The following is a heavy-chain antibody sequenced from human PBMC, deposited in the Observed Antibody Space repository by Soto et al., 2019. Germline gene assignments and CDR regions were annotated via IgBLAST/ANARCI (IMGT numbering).Heavy chain of an antibody. D-gene: IGHD3-22*01. CDR3: ARGRVSTGYLGREHYFDY. V-gene: IGHV3-66*01. J-gene: IGHJ4*02. Sequence: EVQVVESGGGLVQPGGSLRLSCAASGFSVTNNYMNWVRQAPGKGLEWVSIIDIGGNTYYADSVKDRFTISRDNSRITLYLHMDGLRAEDTAVYYCARGRVSTGYLGREHYFDYWGQGTLVTVSP. CDR2: IDIGGNT. CDR1: GFSVTNNY.